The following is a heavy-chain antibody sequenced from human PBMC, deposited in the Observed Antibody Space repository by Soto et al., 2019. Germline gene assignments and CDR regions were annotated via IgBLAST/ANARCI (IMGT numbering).Heavy chain of an antibody. V-gene: IGHV3-7*01. Sequence: LVESGGGLVQPGGSLRLSCAASGFTFSNIWMSWVRRSPEKGPEWVASISPDGGEIYYVDSVKGRFTISRDNTRNSLYLQMNSLRAEDTAVSYCAKGQRWGQGTLVTVSS. CDR2: ISPDGGEI. CDR1: GFTFSNIW. J-gene: IGHJ4*02. CDR3: AKGQR.